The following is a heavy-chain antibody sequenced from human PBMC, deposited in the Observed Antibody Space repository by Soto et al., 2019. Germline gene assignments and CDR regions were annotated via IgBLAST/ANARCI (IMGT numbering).Heavy chain of an antibody. Sequence: EVQLLESGGGLVQPGGSLRLSCAASGFTFSSYAMSWVRQAPGKGLEGVSAISGSGGSTYYADSVKGRFTISRDNYKNPLYLHMYRVRAEETAVYCCAKDVWGMTRLGGMAVWGQGTLVTVSS. CDR2: ISGSGGST. D-gene: IGHD2-8*01. V-gene: IGHV3-23*01. CDR3: AKDVWGMTRLGGMAV. J-gene: IGHJ6*02. CDR1: GFTFSSYA.